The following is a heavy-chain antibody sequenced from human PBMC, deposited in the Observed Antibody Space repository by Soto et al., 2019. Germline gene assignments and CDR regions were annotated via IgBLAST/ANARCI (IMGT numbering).Heavy chain of an antibody. CDR3: ARLKGVAVAYYYYYGMDV. D-gene: IGHD6-19*01. V-gene: IGHV5-10-1*01. CDR1: GYSFTSYW. J-gene: IGHJ6*02. Sequence: GESLKISCKGSGYSFTSYWISWVRQMPGKGLEWMGRIDPSDSYTNYSPSFQGHVTISADKSISTAYLQWSGLKASDTAMYYCARLKGVAVAYYYYYGMDVWGQGNTVPV. CDR2: IDPSDSYT.